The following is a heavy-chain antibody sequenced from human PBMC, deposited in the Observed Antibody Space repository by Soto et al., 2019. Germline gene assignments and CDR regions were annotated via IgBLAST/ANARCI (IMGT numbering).Heavy chain of an antibody. CDR1: GGSFSNFG. CDR2: IVPVFGRP. CDR3: AKDRGGDCPDNSCYFGADY. J-gene: IGHJ4*02. V-gene: IGHV1-69*13. D-gene: IGHD2-2*01. Sequence: AVKVSCKASGGSFSNFGISWVRQAPGQGLEWMGGIVPVFGRPNYAQRFRGRLTITADESTSTGYMDRLRVEDTAVYYCAKDRGGDCPDNSCYFGADYWGQGTPVTVSS.